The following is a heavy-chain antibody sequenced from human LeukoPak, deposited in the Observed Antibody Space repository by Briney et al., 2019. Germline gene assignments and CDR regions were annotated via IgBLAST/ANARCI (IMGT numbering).Heavy chain of an antibody. CDR1: GGSSSNYY. J-gene: IGHJ4*02. D-gene: IGHD5-18*01. CDR2: INQSGST. Sequence: SETLSLTCAVYGGSSSNYYWNWIRQSPGKGLEWIGEINQSGSTKYNPSLKSRVTISGDTSKNQFSLRLNSVTAADTAVYFCARAYRAHQTFHSYHYFDYWGQGTLVTVSS. CDR3: ARAYRAHQTFHSYHYFDY. V-gene: IGHV4-34*01.